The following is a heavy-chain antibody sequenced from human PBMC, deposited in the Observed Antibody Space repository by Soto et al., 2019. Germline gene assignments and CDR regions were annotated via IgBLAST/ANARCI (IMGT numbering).Heavy chain of an antibody. J-gene: IGHJ4*02. CDR3: ARDGTLYDSSGYYYLY. V-gene: IGHV1-69*13. Sequence: SVKVSCTGTGGSFSRDANGWWRQAPGQGLEWMGGIIPMFGKANYAQKFQGRVTITADESTSTAYMELSSLRSEDTAVYYCARDGTLYDSSGYYYLYWGQGTLVTV. CDR2: IIPMFGKA. D-gene: IGHD3-22*01. CDR1: GGSFSRDA.